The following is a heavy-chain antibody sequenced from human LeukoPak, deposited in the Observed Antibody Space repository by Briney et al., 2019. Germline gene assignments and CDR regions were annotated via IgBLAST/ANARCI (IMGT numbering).Heavy chain of an antibody. J-gene: IGHJ5*02. V-gene: IGHV4-30-4*01. Sequence: SETLSLTCTVSGGSISSSSYYWSWIRQPPGKGLEWIGYIYYSGSTYYNPSLKSRVTISVDTSKNQFSLKLSSVTAADTAVYYCARGGDCSSTSCYPFWFDPWGQGTLVTVSS. CDR2: IYYSGST. CDR1: GGSISSSSYY. CDR3: ARGGDCSSTSCYPFWFDP. D-gene: IGHD2-2*01.